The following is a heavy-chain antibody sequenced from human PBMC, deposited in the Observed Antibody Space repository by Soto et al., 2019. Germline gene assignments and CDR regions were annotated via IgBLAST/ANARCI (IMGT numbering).Heavy chain of an antibody. Sequence: GASVKVSCKASGYTFTGYYMHWLRQSPGQGLEWMGWINPNSGGTNYAQKFQGWVTMTRDTSISTAYMELSRLRSDDTAVYYCARDVGNYDFWSGYYTYNWFDPWGQGTLVTVSS. V-gene: IGHV1-2*04. CDR2: INPNSGGT. CDR3: ARDVGNYDFWSGYYTYNWFDP. J-gene: IGHJ5*02. CDR1: GYTFTGYY. D-gene: IGHD3-3*01.